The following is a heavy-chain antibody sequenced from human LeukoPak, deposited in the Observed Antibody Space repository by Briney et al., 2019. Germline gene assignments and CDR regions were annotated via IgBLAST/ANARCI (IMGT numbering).Heavy chain of an antibody. D-gene: IGHD5-12*01. CDR2: IFHPGSP. Sequence: PSETLSLICTVSDYSISSGYYWGWIRQPPGKGLEWIGAIFHPGSPYYNPSLKSRVTISVGTSKNHFSLTLTSVTAADTAIYYCARLSYGYDPYYFDYWGQGILVTVSS. CDR1: DYSISSGYY. J-gene: IGHJ4*02. CDR3: ARLSYGYDPYYFDY. V-gene: IGHV4-38-2*02.